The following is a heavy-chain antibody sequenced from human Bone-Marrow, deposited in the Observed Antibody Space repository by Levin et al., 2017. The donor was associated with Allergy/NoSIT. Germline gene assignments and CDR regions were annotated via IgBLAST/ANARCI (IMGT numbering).Heavy chain of an antibody. Sequence: GGSLRLSCAASGFTFSSYSMNWVRQAPGKGLEWVSYISSSSGSIYYADSVKGRFTISRDNAKNSLYLQMNSLRDEDTAVYYCARDWPDYGGSRGGDYWGQGTLVTVSS. V-gene: IGHV3-48*02. CDR3: ARDWPDYGGSRGGDY. D-gene: IGHD4-23*01. CDR2: ISSSSGSI. CDR1: GFTFSSYS. J-gene: IGHJ4*02.